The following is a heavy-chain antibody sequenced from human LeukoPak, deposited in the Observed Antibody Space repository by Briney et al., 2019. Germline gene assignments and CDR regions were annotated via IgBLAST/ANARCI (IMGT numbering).Heavy chain of an antibody. Sequence: GGSLRLSCAASGFTFDDYAMHWVRQAPGKGLEWVAVISYDGSVKHYADSVRGRFTISRDNSKSTLFLQMNSLRTDDTSVYFCAKFAYNWNAPDGFDMWGQGTMVIVSS. CDR2: ISYDGSVK. CDR3: AKFAYNWNAPDGFDM. CDR1: GFTFDDYA. D-gene: IGHD1-1*01. J-gene: IGHJ3*02. V-gene: IGHV3-30*18.